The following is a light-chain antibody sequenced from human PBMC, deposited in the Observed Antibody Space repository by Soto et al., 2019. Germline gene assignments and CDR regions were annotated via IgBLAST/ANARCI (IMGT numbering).Light chain of an antibody. CDR2: ANS. Sequence: QSVLTQPPSVSGAPGQRVTISCTGSSSNIGAGYDVHWYQQLPRTAPKDVIYANSNRPSGVPDRFYGSKSGTSASLAITGLQAEDEADYYCSSYAGSSNVFGTGTKLTVL. CDR1: SSNIGAGYD. J-gene: IGLJ1*01. V-gene: IGLV1-40*01. CDR3: SSYAGSSNV.